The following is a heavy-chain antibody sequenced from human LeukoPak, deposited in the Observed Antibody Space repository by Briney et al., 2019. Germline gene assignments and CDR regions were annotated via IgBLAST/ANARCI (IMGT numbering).Heavy chain of an antibody. CDR2: IYYSGST. D-gene: IGHD3-22*01. CDR1: GYSISSGYY. J-gene: IGHJ5*02. Sequence: SETLSLTCTVSGYSISSGYYWGWIRQPPGKGLEWIGSIYYSGSTYYNPSLKSRVTISVDTSKNQFSLKLSSVTAADTAVYYCAKTGGLVVINWFDPWGQGTLVTVSS. CDR3: AKTGGLVVINWFDP. V-gene: IGHV4-38-2*02.